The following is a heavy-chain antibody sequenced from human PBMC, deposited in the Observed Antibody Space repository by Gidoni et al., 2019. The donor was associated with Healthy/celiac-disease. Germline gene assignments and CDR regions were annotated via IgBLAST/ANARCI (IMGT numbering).Heavy chain of an antibody. D-gene: IGHD3-22*01. J-gene: IGHJ6*02. CDR3: ARDPLNYYDSSGRTLSGMDV. V-gene: IGHV4-31*03. Sequence: QVQLQESGPGLVKPSQTLSLTCTVSGGSIRRGGYYWRWLRQHPGKGLEWIGYIYYSGSTYYNPSLKSRVTISVDTSKNQCSLKLSSVTAADTAVYYCARDPLNYYDSSGRTLSGMDVWGQGTTVTVSS. CDR2: IYYSGST. CDR1: GGSIRRGGYY.